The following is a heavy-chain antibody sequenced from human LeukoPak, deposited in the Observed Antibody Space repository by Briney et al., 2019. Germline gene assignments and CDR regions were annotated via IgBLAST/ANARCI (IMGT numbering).Heavy chain of an antibody. CDR1: GFTFSDYY. V-gene: IGHV3-11*04. CDR3: AKERDTAMVTIDY. Sequence: GGSLRLSCEASGFTFSDYYMTWVRQAPGKGLEWVSYIGTSGSTVDYADSVKGRFTISRDNAQNSMYLQMNSLRAEDTAVYYCAKERDTAMVTIDYWGQGTLVTVSS. J-gene: IGHJ4*02. D-gene: IGHD5-18*01. CDR2: IGTSGSTV.